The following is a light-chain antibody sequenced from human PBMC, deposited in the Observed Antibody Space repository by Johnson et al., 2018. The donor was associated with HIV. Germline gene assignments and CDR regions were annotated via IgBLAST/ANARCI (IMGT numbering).Light chain of an antibody. V-gene: IGLV1-51*02. CDR2: QNN. J-gene: IGLJ1*01. CDR1: SSNIGNNY. CDR3: GTWDSSLRGGV. Sequence: QSVLTQPPSVSAAPGQKVTISCSGSSSNIGNNYVSWYQQLPGTAPKLLIYQNNKRPSGIPDRFSGSKSGTSATLGITVLQTGDEADYYCGTWDSSLRGGVFGTGTKVTVL.